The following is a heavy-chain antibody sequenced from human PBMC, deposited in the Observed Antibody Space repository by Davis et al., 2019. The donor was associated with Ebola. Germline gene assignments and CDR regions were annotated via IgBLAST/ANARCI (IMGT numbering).Heavy chain of an antibody. V-gene: IGHV5-51*01. J-gene: IGHJ4*02. Sequence: PGGSLRLSCKGSGYSFTSYWIGRARHMPGKGLEWMGIIYPGDSDTRYSPSFQGQVTISADKSISTAYLQWSSLKASDTAMYYCARHEPSNIAAVYFDYWGQGTLVTVSS. CDR2: IYPGDSDT. CDR3: ARHEPSNIAAVYFDY. D-gene: IGHD6-13*01. CDR1: GYSFTSYW.